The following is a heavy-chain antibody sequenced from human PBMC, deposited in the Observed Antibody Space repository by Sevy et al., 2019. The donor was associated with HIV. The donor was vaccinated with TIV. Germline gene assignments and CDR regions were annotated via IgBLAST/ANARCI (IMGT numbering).Heavy chain of an antibody. CDR1: GFSFSSYE. CDR2: ITSSGSNI. Sequence: GGSLRLSCAASGFSFSSYEMNWVRQAPGKGLEWVSSITSSGSNIYYSDSVKGRFTISRDNAKNSRYLQMNSLRAEDTALYYCTRDLPPSATIVPHFDYWGQGTLVTVSS. J-gene: IGHJ4*02. CDR3: TRDLPPSATIVPHFDY. D-gene: IGHD2-21*01. V-gene: IGHV3-48*03.